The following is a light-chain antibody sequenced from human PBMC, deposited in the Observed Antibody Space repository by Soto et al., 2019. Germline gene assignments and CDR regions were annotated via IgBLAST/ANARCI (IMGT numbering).Light chain of an antibody. V-gene: IGLV3-21*04. CDR1: NIGIKS. CDR3: QVWDSSSDHYV. CDR2: YDS. J-gene: IGLJ1*01. Sequence: SYELTQPPSVSVAPGKTARITCGGNNIGIKSVHWYQQKPGQAPVLVIYYDSDRPSGSPERFSGSNSGNTATLTISSVEAGDEADYYCQVWDSSSDHYVFGTGTKLTVL.